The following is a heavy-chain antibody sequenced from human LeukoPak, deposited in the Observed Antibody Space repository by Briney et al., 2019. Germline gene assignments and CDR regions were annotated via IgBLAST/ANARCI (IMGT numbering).Heavy chain of an antibody. CDR3: AKDRLAGRWERLSELEH. CDR2: ISYDASNK. D-gene: IGHD1-26*01. V-gene: IGHV3-30*18. Sequence: GGALRLSCAASGLTVSSFGMHWVRQAPGKGLEWVAVISYDASNKFYADSVKGRFTISRDNSKNTLYLQMNSLRAEDTAVYYCAKDRLAGRWERLSELEHWGQGTLVTVSS. CDR1: GLTVSSFG. J-gene: IGHJ5*02.